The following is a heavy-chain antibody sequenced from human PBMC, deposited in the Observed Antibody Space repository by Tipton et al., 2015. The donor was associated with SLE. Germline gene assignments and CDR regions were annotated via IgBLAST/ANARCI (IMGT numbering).Heavy chain of an antibody. CDR3: TRGDSSSFDAFDI. V-gene: IGHV3-13*01. Sequence: SLRLSCVASGFTFSNYDMHWVRQATGKGLEWVSGIGTAGDTYYPGSVKGRFTISRENAKNSLYLQMNSLTAGDTAVYYCTRGDSSSFDAFDIWGQGTIVTVSS. J-gene: IGHJ3*02. D-gene: IGHD6-13*01. CDR1: GFTFSNYD. CDR2: IGTAGDT.